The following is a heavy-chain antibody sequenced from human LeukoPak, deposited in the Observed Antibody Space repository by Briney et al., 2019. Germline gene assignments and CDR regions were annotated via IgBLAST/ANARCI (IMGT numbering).Heavy chain of an antibody. CDR1: GFSFSSYW. CDR3: ARDLVVGARHYYMDV. Sequence: GGSLRLSCTASGFSFSSYWMSWVRQAPGKGLEWVAYIKQDGSEKYYVDSVKGRFTISRDNAKNSLYLQMNSLRAEDTAVYYCARDLVVGARHYYMDVWGKGTTVTVSS. CDR2: IKQDGSEK. J-gene: IGHJ6*03. D-gene: IGHD1-26*01. V-gene: IGHV3-7*01.